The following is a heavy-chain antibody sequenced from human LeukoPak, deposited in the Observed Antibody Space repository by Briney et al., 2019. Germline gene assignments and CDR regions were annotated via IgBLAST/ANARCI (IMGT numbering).Heavy chain of an antibody. CDR2: INPNSGGT. D-gene: IGHD4-17*01. Sequence: ASVKVSCKASGYTFTGYYMHWVRQAPGQGLEWMGWINPNSGGTNYAQKFQGRVTMTRDTSTSTVYMELSSLRSEDTAVYYCARSHAYGDYGYFDYWGQGTLVTVSS. V-gene: IGHV1-2*02. CDR3: ARSHAYGDYGYFDY. J-gene: IGHJ4*02. CDR1: GYTFTGYY.